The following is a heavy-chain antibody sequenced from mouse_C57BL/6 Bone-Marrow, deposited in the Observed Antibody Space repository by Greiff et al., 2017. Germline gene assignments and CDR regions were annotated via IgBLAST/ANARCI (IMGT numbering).Heavy chain of an antibody. CDR1: GYAFSSYW. CDR2: IYPGDGDT. V-gene: IGHV1-80*01. D-gene: IGHD1-1*01. Sequence: VQLQQSGAELVKPGASVKISCKASGYAFSSYWMNWVKQRPGKGLEWIGQIYPGDGDTNYNGKFKGKATLTADKSSSTAYMQLSSLPSEDSAVYFCAREGTTVVAHWYFDVWGTGTTVTVSS. J-gene: IGHJ1*03. CDR3: AREGTTVVAHWYFDV.